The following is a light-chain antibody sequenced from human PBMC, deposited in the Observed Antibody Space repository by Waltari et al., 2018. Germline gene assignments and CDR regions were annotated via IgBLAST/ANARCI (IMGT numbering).Light chain of an antibody. CDR3: AAWDDSVTGEV. V-gene: IGLV1-47*01. Sequence: QSVLTQPPSMSGTPGQRVTISCSGSSSNIENNYVCWYQQLPGTAPKLLIYNSDQRPSGVPDRFSGSTSGTSASLAISGLRSEDDGDYYCAAWDDSVTGEVFGGGTRLTVL. J-gene: IGLJ3*02. CDR1: SSNIENNY. CDR2: NSD.